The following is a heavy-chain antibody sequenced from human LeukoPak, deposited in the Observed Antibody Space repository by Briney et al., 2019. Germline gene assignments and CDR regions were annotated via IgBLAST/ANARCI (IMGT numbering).Heavy chain of an antibody. J-gene: IGHJ4*02. Sequence: ASVKVSCKASAYTFNVYHLHWVRHAPGQGLEWMGWINSNSGATDSAPQFQGRVTMTRDKSITTAYMELSRLTFDDTAVYYCARGSGRAAAGLDYWGQGIAVTVSS. D-gene: IGHD6-25*01. CDR1: AYTFNVYH. CDR3: ARGSGRAAAGLDY. CDR2: INSNSGAT. V-gene: IGHV1-2*02.